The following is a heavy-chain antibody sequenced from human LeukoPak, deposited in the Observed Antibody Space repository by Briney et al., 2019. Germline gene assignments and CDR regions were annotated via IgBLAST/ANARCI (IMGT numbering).Heavy chain of an antibody. V-gene: IGHV3-33*01. D-gene: IGHD3-3*01. CDR3: ARDRSGYANDAFDF. CDR1: EFTFTTYG. J-gene: IGHJ3*01. CDR2: IYYDGSNI. Sequence: GRSLTLSCAASEFTFTTYGMHWVRQAPGKGLEWVAFIYYDGSNIYYADYVKGRFTISRDISKNTLYLQMDSLRAEDTAIYYCARDRSGYANDAFDFWGQGTMVTVSS.